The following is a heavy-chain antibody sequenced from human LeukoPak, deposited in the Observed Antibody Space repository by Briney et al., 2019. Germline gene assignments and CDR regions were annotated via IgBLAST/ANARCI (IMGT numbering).Heavy chain of an antibody. CDR3: ARATEAAGAHLDY. Sequence: ASVKVSCKASGYTFTSYAMHWVRQAPGQRLEWMGWINAGNGNTKYSQKFQGRVTITRDTSASTAYMELSSLRSEDTAVYYCARATEAAGAHLDYWGQGTLVTVSS. CDR2: INAGNGNT. D-gene: IGHD6-13*01. J-gene: IGHJ4*02. CDR1: GYTFTSYA. V-gene: IGHV1-3*01.